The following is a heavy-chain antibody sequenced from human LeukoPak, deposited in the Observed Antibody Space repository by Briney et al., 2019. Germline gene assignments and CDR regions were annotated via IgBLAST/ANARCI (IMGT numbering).Heavy chain of an antibody. Sequence: PSETLSLTCAVSGYSISSNYYWSWIRQPPGKGLEWIGEINHSGCTNYNPSLKSRVTISVDTSKNQFSLKLSSVTAADTAVYYCARAEIKLYNQRRYYFDYWGQGTLVFVSS. CDR3: ARAEIKLYNQRRYYFDY. J-gene: IGHJ4*02. CDR2: INHSGCT. V-gene: IGHV4-34*01. D-gene: IGHD3-16*02. CDR1: GYSISSNYY.